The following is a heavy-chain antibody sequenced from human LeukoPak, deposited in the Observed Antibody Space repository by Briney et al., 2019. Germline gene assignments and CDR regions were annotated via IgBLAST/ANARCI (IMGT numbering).Heavy chain of an antibody. D-gene: IGHD3-10*01. CDR2: ISGSGGST. CDR3: AKDALGLLWFGELRGSFDY. CDR1: GFTFSSYA. J-gene: IGHJ4*02. Sequence: GGSLRLSCAASGFTFSSYAMSWVRQAPGKGLEWVSAISGSGGSTYYADSVKGRFTISRDNSKNTLYLQMNSLRAEDTAVYYCAKDALGLLWFGELRGSFDYWGQGTLVTVSS. V-gene: IGHV3-23*01.